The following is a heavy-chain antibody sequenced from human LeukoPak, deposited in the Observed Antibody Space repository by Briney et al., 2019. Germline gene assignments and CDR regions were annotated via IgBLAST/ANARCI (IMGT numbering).Heavy chain of an antibody. CDR2: VILKSGDS. CDR1: GYTFTDYY. J-gene: IGHJ4*02. Sequence: GASVKVSCKPSGYTFTDYYIHWVRQAPGQGPEWMGWVILKSGDSRSAQKFQGRVTMTWDTSISTAYMELSSLTSDDTAGYYCTRPGYCTDKSCEGLDYWGQGTLVTVS. CDR3: TRPGYCTDKSCEGLDY. V-gene: IGHV1-2*02. D-gene: IGHD2-8*02.